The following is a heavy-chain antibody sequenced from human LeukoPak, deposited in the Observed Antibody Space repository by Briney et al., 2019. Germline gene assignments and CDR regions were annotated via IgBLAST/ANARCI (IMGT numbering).Heavy chain of an antibody. CDR3: ANFIAASATGFQH. CDR1: GITLSNYD. Sequence: GGSLRLSCAASGITLSNYDMTWVRQASGKGLEWVSDIRGSGGTYYADSVKGRFTLSRDNAKNTLYLQMSSLRAEDTAVYYCANFIAASATGFQHWGQGTLVTVSS. J-gene: IGHJ1*01. V-gene: IGHV3-23*01. CDR2: IRGSGGT. D-gene: IGHD6-6*01.